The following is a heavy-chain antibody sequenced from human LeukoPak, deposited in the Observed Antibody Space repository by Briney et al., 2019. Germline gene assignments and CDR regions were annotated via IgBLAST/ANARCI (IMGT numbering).Heavy chain of an antibody. V-gene: IGHV1-8*01. D-gene: IGHD6-19*01. CDR3: ARGRGSGWYGDLTSY. Sequence: ASVNVSCKASGYTFTSYDINWVRQATGQGLEWMGRMNPNSGNTGYAQKFQGRVTMTRNTSISTAYMELSSLRSEDTAVYYCARGRGSGWYGDLTSYWGQGTLVTVSS. J-gene: IGHJ4*02. CDR1: GYTFTSYD. CDR2: MNPNSGNT.